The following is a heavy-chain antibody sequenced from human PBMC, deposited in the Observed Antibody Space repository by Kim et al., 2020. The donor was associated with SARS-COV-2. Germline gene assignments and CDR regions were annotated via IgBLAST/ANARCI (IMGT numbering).Heavy chain of an antibody. V-gene: IGHV3-30*02. Sequence: YYADSVKGRFTISRDNSKNTLYLQMNSLRAEDTAVYYCAKDLDGANWFDPWGQGTLVTVSS. J-gene: IGHJ5*02. D-gene: IGHD1-26*01. CDR3: AKDLDGANWFDP.